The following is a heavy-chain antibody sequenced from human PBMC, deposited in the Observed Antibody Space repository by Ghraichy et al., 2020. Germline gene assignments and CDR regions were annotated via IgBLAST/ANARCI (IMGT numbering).Heavy chain of an antibody. Sequence: GESLNISCAASGFSFNNYWMHWVRQAPGKGLVWVSRINSDGRDTIYADSVKGRFTISRDNARNTLYLQMNSLRAEDTAVYYCAREYCRGGRCFFGTGGSHFDYWGQGTLVTVSS. J-gene: IGHJ4*02. CDR2: INSDGRDT. CDR1: GFSFNNYW. V-gene: IGHV3-74*01. D-gene: IGHD2-15*01. CDR3: AREYCRGGRCFFGTGGSHFDY.